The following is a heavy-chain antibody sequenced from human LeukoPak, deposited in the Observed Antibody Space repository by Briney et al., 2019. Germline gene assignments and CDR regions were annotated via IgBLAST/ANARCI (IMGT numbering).Heavy chain of an antibody. CDR1: GYTFTSYD. CDR3: ARVYGSGSGPRQLAH. J-gene: IGHJ4*02. Sequence: GASVKVSCKTSGYTFTSYDINWVRQATGQGLEWMGWMNPNSGNTGYAQKFQGRVTMTRNTSISTAYMELSSLRSEDTAVYYCARVYGSGSGPRQLAHWGQGTLVTVSS. D-gene: IGHD3-10*01. V-gene: IGHV1-8*01. CDR2: MNPNSGNT.